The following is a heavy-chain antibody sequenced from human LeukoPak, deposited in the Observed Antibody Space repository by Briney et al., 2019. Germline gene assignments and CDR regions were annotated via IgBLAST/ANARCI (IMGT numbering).Heavy chain of an antibody. V-gene: IGHV3-21*04. J-gene: IGHJ4*02. CDR3: AKKLTGSYYNPYDY. Sequence: TGGSLRLSCAASGFTFSSYSMNWVRQAPGKGLEWVSSISSSSSYIYYADSVKGRFTISRDNSKNTLYLQMDSLRAEDTAVYYCAKKLTGSYYNPYDYWGQGTLVTVSS. CDR2: ISSSSSYI. D-gene: IGHD3-10*01. CDR1: GFTFSSYS.